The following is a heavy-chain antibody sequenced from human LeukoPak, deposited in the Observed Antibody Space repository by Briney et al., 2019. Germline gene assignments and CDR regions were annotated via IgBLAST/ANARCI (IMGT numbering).Heavy chain of an antibody. CDR2: TRYDGNNK. Sequence: GGSLRLSCAASGFTFSTYGMHWVRQAPGKGLEWVAFTRYDGNNKYYADTVKGRFTISRDNSKNTLYLQMNRLRADDTAVYYCARDMFVGMATILGYWGQGTLVTVSS. D-gene: IGHD5-24*01. CDR3: ARDMFVGMATILGY. V-gene: IGHV3-30*02. CDR1: GFTFSTYG. J-gene: IGHJ4*02.